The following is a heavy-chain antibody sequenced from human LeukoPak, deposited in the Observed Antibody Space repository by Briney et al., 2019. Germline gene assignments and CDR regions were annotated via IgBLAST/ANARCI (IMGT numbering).Heavy chain of an antibody. CDR1: GYTFTSYG. CDR3: ARGSPAGGLSGHELASDAFDI. D-gene: IGHD1-7*01. J-gene: IGHJ3*02. V-gene: IGHV1-18*01. CDR2: ISAYNGNT. Sequence: GASVKVSCKASGYTFTSYGISWVRQAPGQGLEWMGWISAYNGNTNYAQKLQGRVTMTTDTSTSTAYMELRSLRSDDTAVYYCARGSPAGGLSGHELASDAFDIWGQGTMVTVSS.